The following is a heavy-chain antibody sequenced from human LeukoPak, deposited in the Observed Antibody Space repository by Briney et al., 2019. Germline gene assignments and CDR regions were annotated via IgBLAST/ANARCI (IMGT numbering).Heavy chain of an antibody. J-gene: IGHJ5*02. D-gene: IGHD6-13*01. V-gene: IGHV4-39*01. CDR3: ARELAAAGLNWFDP. CDR1: GGSISSSSYY. Sequence: SETLSLTCTVPGGSISSSSYYWGRIRQPTGKGLVWFGSCYYSGSYYYNPSLKRRITITDDTSKTQFPQKLSSVTAAATVGYYCARELAAAGLNWFDPWGQGTLVTVSS. CDR2: CYYSGSY.